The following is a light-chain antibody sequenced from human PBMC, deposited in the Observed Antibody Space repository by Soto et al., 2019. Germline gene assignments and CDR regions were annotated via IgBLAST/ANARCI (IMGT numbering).Light chain of an antibody. V-gene: IGKV3-20*01. CDR2: GAS. CDR3: QQYGSSPFT. CDR1: QSVSRSS. J-gene: IGKJ3*01. Sequence: EIVLTQSPGTLSLSPVERATLSCRASQSVSRSSLAWYQQKPGQAPRLLIYGASSRATGIPDRFSGSGSGKDFPLTIRRLEPEDFAVYYCQQYGSSPFTFGPGTKVDIK.